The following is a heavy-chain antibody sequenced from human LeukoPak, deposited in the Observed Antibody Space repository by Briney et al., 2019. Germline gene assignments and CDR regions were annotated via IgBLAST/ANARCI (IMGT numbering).Heavy chain of an antibody. CDR1: GGSISSGDYY. V-gene: IGHV4-30-4*08. D-gene: IGHD5-18*01. CDR2: IYYSGGT. CDR3: ARVGGYSYGGYYYYYYMDV. Sequence: PSQTLSLTCAVSGGSISSGDYYWSWIRQPPGKGLEWIGYIYYSGGTYYNPSLKSRVTISVDTSKNQFSLKLSSVTAADTAVYYCARVGGYSYGGYYYYYYMDVWGKGTTVTVSS. J-gene: IGHJ6*03.